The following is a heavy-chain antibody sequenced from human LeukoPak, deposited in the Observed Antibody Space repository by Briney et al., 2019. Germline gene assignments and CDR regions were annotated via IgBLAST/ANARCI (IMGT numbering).Heavy chain of an antibody. CDR1: GFTFGDYA. CDR2: IRSKAYGGTT. J-gene: IGHJ3*02. Sequence: GGSLRLSCTASGFTFGDYAMSWVRQAPGKGLEWVGFIRSKAYGGTTEYAASVKGRFTIARDDSKSSAYLQMNSLKTEGTAVYYCTVVVVPAAILDAFDIWGQGTMVTVSS. CDR3: TVVVVPAAILDAFDI. D-gene: IGHD2-2*01. V-gene: IGHV3-49*04.